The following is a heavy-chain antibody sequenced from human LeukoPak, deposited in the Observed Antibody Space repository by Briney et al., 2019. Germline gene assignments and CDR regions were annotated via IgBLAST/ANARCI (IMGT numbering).Heavy chain of an antibody. Sequence: LSLTCAVYGGSFSGYYWSWVRQAPVKGLEWVSYINHDATFIYYADSVKGRFTISRDNARNSLYLQMNSLRDEDTAVYYCARDNDWAFHYWGQGTLVTVSS. CDR3: ARDNDWAFHY. J-gene: IGHJ4*02. CDR2: INHDATFI. D-gene: IGHD3-9*01. V-gene: IGHV3-11*04. CDR1: GGSFSGYY.